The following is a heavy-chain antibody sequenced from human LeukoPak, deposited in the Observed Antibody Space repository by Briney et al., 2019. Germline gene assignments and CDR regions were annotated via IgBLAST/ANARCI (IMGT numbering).Heavy chain of an antibody. D-gene: IGHD2-15*01. Sequence: PGGSLRLSCAASGFTFSSYAVSWVRQAPGKGLEWVSAISGSGGSTYYADSVKGRFTISRDNSKNTLYLQMNSLRAEDTAVYYCAKGGVGSSGGYYYYYYMDVWGKGTTVTVSS. CDR2: ISGSGGST. J-gene: IGHJ6*03. CDR1: GFTFSSYA. V-gene: IGHV3-23*01. CDR3: AKGGVGSSGGYYYYYYMDV.